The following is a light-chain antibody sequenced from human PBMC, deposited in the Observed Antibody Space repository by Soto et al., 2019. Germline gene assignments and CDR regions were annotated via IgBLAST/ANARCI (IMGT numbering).Light chain of an antibody. CDR2: GAS. CDR1: QSVSSN. J-gene: IGKJ1*01. V-gene: IGKV3-15*01. Sequence: EIVMTQSPATLSVSPGERATLSCRSSQSVSSNLAWYQQKPGQAPRLLIYGASTRATGIPAGFSGSGSGTEFTLTISSLQSEDFAVYYCQQYNNWPGTLGQGTKVDI. CDR3: QQYNNWPGT.